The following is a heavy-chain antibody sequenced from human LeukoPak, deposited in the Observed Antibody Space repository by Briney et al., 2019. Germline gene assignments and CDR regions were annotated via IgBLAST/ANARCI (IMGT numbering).Heavy chain of an antibody. CDR1: GCTLIGDY. V-gene: IGHV4-59*01. CDR2: VSYTGRT. Sequence: SETLSLTCTASGCTLIGDYWSWFRQPPAKRLEWIGYVSYTGRTKYNPSLQSRVTISIDTSKIQFSLKLTSVTSADTAGYSCSRLLATDISGAPNTFDVWGQGTTVIVSS. D-gene: IGHD3-22*01. J-gene: IGHJ3*01. CDR3: SRLLATDISGAPNTFDV.